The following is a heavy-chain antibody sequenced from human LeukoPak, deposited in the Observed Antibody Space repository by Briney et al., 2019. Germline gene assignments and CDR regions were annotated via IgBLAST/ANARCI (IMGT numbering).Heavy chain of an antibody. D-gene: IGHD6-13*01. CDR2: MLYSGST. CDR3: ARRDSSSWGSLI. Sequence: SETLSLTCTVSGASISNFYWSWIRQAPGQGLEWIGYMLYSGSTNQKPSLRSRVTISVDTSKNQFSLKLSSVTAADTAVYYCARRDSSSWGSLIWGQGTLVTVSS. V-gene: IGHV4-59*08. J-gene: IGHJ4*02. CDR1: GASISNFY.